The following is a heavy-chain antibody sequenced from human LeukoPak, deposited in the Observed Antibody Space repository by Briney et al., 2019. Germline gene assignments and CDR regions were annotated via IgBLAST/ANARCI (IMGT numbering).Heavy chain of an antibody. Sequence: GESLKISCKGSGYSFTSYWIGWVRQMPGKGLEWMGIIYPGDSDTRYSPSFQGQVTISPDKSISTAYLQWSSLKASDTAMYYCARHRLYSGSYLPSDYWGQGTLVTVSS. D-gene: IGHD1-26*01. CDR2: IYPGDSDT. CDR3: ARHRLYSGSYLPSDY. V-gene: IGHV5-51*01. CDR1: GYSFTSYW. J-gene: IGHJ4*02.